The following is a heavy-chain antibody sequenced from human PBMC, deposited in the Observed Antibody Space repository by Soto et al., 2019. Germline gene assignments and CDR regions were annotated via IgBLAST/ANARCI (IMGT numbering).Heavy chain of an antibody. V-gene: IGHV1-69*13. D-gene: IGHD5-18*01. Sequence: SVKVSCKASGGTFSSYAISWVRQAPGQGLEWMGGIIPIFGTANYAQKFQGRVTITADESTSTAYMELSSLRSEDTAVYYCARAGGKVGYSYHYGMDVWGQGPTVTVSS. CDR1: GGTFSSYA. CDR2: IIPIFGTA. J-gene: IGHJ6*02. CDR3: ARAGGKVGYSYHYGMDV.